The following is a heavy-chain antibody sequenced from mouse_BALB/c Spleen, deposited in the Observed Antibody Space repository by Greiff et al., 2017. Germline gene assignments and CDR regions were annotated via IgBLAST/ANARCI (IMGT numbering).Heavy chain of an antibody. D-gene: IGHD2-4*01. V-gene: IGHV1S22*01. CDR3: TRVGLRRAY. CDR2: IYPGSGST. J-gene: IGHJ3*01. CDR1: GYTFTSYW. Sequence: LQQPGPELVRPGASVKLSCKASGYTFTSYWMHWVKQRPGQGLEWIGNIYPGSGSTNYDEKFKSKATLTVDTSSSTAYMQLSSLTSEDSAVYYCTRVGLRRAYWGQGTLVTVSA.